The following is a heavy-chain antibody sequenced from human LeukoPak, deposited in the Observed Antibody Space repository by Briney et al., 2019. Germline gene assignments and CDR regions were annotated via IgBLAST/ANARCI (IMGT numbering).Heavy chain of an antibody. CDR2: ISDSAGST. CDR3: ASALAAASHTSFDH. J-gene: IGHJ4*02. V-gene: IGHV3-23*01. CDR1: GFTFSSYA. Sequence: GGSLRLSCAASGFTFSSYAMNWVRQAPGKGLEWVSAISDSAGSTFYADSVKGRFTISRDNSKNTLYLQMNSMRAEDTAVYYCASALAAASHTSFDHWGQGTLVTVSS. D-gene: IGHD6-13*01.